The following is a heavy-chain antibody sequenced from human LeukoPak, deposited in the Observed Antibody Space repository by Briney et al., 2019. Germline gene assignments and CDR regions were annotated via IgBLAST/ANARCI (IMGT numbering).Heavy chain of an antibody. Sequence: PSETLSLTCTVSGVSISSYFWSWIRQPAGKGLEWIGRIYISGSTNYNPSLKSRVTMSVDTSKNQFSLKLSSVTAADTAVYYCARARWGWSSAFDIWGQGTMVTVSS. D-gene: IGHD6-19*01. CDR3: ARARWGWSSAFDI. CDR1: GVSISSYF. V-gene: IGHV4-4*07. CDR2: IYISGST. J-gene: IGHJ3*02.